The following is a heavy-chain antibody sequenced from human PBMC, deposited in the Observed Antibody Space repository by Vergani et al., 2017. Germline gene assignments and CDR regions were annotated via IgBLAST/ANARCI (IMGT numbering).Heavy chain of an antibody. J-gene: IGHJ4*02. CDR2: IYYSGST. Sequence: QVQLQESGPGLVKPSETLSLTCTVSGGSISSYYWSWIRQPPGKGLGWIGYIYYSGSTNYNPSLKSRVTISVDTSKNQFSLKLSSVTASDTAVYYCAMSYGDYLSRVWGQGTLVTVSS. D-gene: IGHD4-17*01. CDR1: GGSISSYY. V-gene: IGHV4-59*12. CDR3: AMSYGDYLSRV.